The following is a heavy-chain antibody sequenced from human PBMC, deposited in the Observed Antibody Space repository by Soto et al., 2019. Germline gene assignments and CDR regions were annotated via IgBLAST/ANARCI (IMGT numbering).Heavy chain of an antibody. CDR3: ARRYGAYFDF. J-gene: IGHJ4*02. D-gene: IGHD4-17*01. CDR2: IYYSGST. V-gene: IGHV4-59*08. CDR1: GGSISSYY. Sequence: SETLSLTCTVSGGSISSYYWSWIRQPPGRGLEWIGYIYYSGSTNYNPSLKSRVTISVDTSKNQFSLKLSSVTAADTAVYYCARRYGAYFDFWGQGTLVTVS.